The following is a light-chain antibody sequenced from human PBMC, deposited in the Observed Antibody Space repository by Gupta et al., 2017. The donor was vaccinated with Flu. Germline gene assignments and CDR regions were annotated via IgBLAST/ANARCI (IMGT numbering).Light chain of an antibody. CDR3: QQYNNWPPTT. CDR2: GAS. V-gene: IGKV3-15*01. CDR1: QSVSSN. Sequence: EIVMTQSPATLSVSTGERATLSCRASQSVSSNLAWYQQKPGQAPRLLIYGASTRATGIPARFSGSGSGTEFTLTISSLQSEDFAVYYCQQYNNWPPTTFGGGTKVEIK. J-gene: IGKJ4*01.